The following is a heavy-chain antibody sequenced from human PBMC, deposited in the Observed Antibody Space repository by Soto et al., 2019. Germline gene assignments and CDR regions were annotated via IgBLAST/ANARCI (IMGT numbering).Heavy chain of an antibody. V-gene: IGHV5-10-1*01. CDR1: GYSFTSYW. Sequence: GESLKISCKGSGYSFTSYWIGWVRQMPGKGLEWMGRIDPSDSYTNYSPSFQGHVTISADKSISTAYLQWSSLKASDTAMYYCAAPKQLSMGYYHGMDVWGQGTTVTVSS. CDR3: AAPKQLSMGYYHGMDV. CDR2: IDPSDSYT. J-gene: IGHJ6*02. D-gene: IGHD2-2*01.